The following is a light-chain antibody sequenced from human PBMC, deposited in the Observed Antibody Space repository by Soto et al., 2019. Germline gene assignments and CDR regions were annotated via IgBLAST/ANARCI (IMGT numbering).Light chain of an antibody. CDR3: QQLNSYPYT. V-gene: IGKV1-9*01. CDR1: QGISSS. J-gene: IGKJ2*01. CDR2: GAS. Sequence: IQLTQSPSSLSGSVGDRVSITCRASQGISSSLAWYQQKPGKAPNLLIYGASTLQSGVPSRFTGSGSETDFTLTISSLQPEDFATYYCQQLNSYPYTFVQGTKLEIK.